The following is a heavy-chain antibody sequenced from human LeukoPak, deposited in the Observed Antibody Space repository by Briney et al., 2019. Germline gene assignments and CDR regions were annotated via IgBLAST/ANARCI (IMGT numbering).Heavy chain of an antibody. Sequence: GGSLRLSCAASGFTFDDYAMHWVRQALGKGLEWVSGISWNSGSIGYADSVKGRFTISRDNAKNSLYLQMNSLRAEDMALYYCAKAPPYSSSWYDAFDIWGQGTMVTVSS. CDR3: AKAPPYSSSWYDAFDI. CDR1: GFTFDDYA. J-gene: IGHJ3*02. CDR2: ISWNSGSI. V-gene: IGHV3-9*03. D-gene: IGHD6-13*01.